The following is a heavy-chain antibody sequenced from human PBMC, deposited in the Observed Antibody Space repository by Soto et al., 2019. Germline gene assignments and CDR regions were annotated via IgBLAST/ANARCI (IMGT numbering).Heavy chain of an antibody. CDR1: GGSISSYY. J-gene: IGHJ4*02. CDR3: ARPTYNSGSPFDY. CDR2: IYYSGST. Sequence: PSETLSLTCTVSGGSISSYYWSWIRQPPGKGLEWIGYIYYSGSTNYNPSLKRRVTISVDTSKNQFSLKLSSVTAADTAVYYCARPTYNSGSPFDYWGQGTLVTVSS. V-gene: IGHV4-59*01. D-gene: IGHD1-20*01.